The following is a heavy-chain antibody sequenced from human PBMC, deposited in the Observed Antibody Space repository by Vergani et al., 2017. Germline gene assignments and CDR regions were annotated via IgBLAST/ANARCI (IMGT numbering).Heavy chain of an antibody. D-gene: IGHD5-12*01. V-gene: IGHV2-5*02. CDR2: IYWDDDK. Sequence: QITLQESGPTLVKPTQTLTLTCTFSGFSLSTSGVGVGWIRQPPGKALEWLALIYWDDDKRYSTSLKSRLTITKDTSKNQVVLTMTNMDPVETTTYYCAHRRKMRGYSGCDLTPGAEFYYWGQGTLVTVSS. CDR1: GFSLSTSGVG. J-gene: IGHJ4*02. CDR3: AHRRKMRGYSGCDLTPGAEFYY.